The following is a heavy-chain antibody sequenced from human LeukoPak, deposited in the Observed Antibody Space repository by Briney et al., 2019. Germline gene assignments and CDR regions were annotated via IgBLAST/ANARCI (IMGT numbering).Heavy chain of an antibody. CDR3: ARDGGGYSYGGFDY. CDR2: IYYSGST. V-gene: IGHV4-31*11. CDR1: GGSFSGYY. J-gene: IGHJ4*02. Sequence: PSETLSLTCAVYGGSFSGYYWSWIRQHPGKGLEWIGYIYYSGSTYYNPSLKSRVTISVDTSKNQFSLKLSSVTAADTAVYYCARDGGGYSYGGFDYWGQGTLVTVSS. D-gene: IGHD5-18*01.